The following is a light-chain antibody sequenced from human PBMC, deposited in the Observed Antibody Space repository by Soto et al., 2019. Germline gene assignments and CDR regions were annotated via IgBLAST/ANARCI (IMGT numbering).Light chain of an antibody. J-gene: IGLJ1*01. Sequence: QTVVTQPPSVSGAPGQRVTISCTGTSSNIGAGYDVHWYQQFPGTAPKLLIYGNRNRPSGVPDRFSGSKSGTSASLAITGLQAEDEATYYCQSCDSSLSGSGVFGTGTKVTVL. V-gene: IGLV1-40*01. CDR2: GNR. CDR1: SSNIGAGYD. CDR3: QSCDSSLSGSGV.